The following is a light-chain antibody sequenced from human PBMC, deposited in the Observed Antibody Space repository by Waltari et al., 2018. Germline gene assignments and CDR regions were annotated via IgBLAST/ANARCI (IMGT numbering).Light chain of an antibody. CDR2: AVS. J-gene: IGLJ2*01. Sequence: QSALTQPASVSGSPGQSVTIFCAGTSNDVGGYNSLSWYHEHPGQAPRVVIYAVSDRPSVVSDRFSGSKAGNTASLTISGLQAEDEADYYCSSQSSNDVVLFGGGTKLTVL. CDR3: SSQSSNDVVL. V-gene: IGLV2-14*01. CDR1: SNDVGGYNS.